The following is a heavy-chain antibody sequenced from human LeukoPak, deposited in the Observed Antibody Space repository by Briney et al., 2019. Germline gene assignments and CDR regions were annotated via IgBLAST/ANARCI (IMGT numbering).Heavy chain of an antibody. V-gene: IGHV4-39*01. D-gene: IGHD3-16*02. J-gene: IGHJ5*01. Sequence: PSETLSLTCTVSGDSISSGTDYYWGWIRQPPGKGLEWIGTFYYTGRTYYNPSLKSQAAISVDTSRNQFSLKLSCLASADTAVYYCAVLLYRHYHWFDSWGRGTLVSVSS. CDR2: FYYTGRT. CDR1: GDSISSGTDYY. CDR3: AVLLYRHYHWFDS.